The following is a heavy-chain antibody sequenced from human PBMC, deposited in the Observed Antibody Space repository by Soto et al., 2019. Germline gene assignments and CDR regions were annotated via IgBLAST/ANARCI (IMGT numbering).Heavy chain of an antibody. D-gene: IGHD3-22*01. CDR3: ARGVYDSSGYAVSWFDP. Sequence: GASVKVSCKASGYTFTSYDINWVRQATGQGLEWMGWMNPNSGNTGYAQKFQGRVTMTRNTSISTAYMELSSLRSEDTAVYYCARGVYDSSGYAVSWFDPWGQGTLVTVSS. J-gene: IGHJ5*02. V-gene: IGHV1-8*01. CDR1: GYTFTSYD. CDR2: MNPNSGNT.